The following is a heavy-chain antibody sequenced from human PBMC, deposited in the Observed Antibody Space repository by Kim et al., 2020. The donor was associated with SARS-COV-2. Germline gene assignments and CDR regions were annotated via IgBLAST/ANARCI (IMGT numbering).Heavy chain of an antibody. V-gene: IGHV1-2*02. CDR2: INPNSGGT. CDR1: GYTFTGYY. CDR3: AREEDYGDYGGRGWFDP. J-gene: IGHJ5*02. Sequence: ASVKVSCKASGYTFTGYYMHWVRQAPGQGLEWMGWINPNSGGTNYAQKFQGRVTMTRDTSISTAYMELSRLRSDDTAVYYCAREEDYGDYGGRGWFDPWGQGTLVTVSS. D-gene: IGHD4-17*01.